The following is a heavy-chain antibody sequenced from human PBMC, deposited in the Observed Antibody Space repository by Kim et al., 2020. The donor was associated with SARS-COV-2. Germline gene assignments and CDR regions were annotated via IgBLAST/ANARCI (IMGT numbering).Heavy chain of an antibody. Sequence: ASVKVSCKASGYTFTSYGISWVRQAPGQGLEWMGWISAYNGNTNYAQKLQGRVTMTTDTSTSTAYMELRRLRSDDTAVYYCARLFGSGSYYNLPYDAFDIWGQGTMVTVSS. CDR2: ISAYNGNT. D-gene: IGHD3-10*01. V-gene: IGHV1-18*04. J-gene: IGHJ3*02. CDR3: ARLFGSGSYYNLPYDAFDI. CDR1: GYTFTSYG.